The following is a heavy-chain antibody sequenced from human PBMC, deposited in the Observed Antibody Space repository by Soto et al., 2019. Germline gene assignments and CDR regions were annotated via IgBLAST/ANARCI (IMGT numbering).Heavy chain of an antibody. CDR3: GRTNYYDSSGYYY. CDR1: GGSFSGYY. V-gene: IGHV4-34*01. D-gene: IGHD3-22*01. CDR2: INHSGST. Sequence: SETLSLTCAVYGGSFSGYYWSWIRQPPGKGLEWIGEINHSGSTNYNPSLKSRVTISVDTSKNQFSLKLSSVTAADTAVYYCGRTNYYDSSGYYYWGQGTLVTVSS. J-gene: IGHJ4*02.